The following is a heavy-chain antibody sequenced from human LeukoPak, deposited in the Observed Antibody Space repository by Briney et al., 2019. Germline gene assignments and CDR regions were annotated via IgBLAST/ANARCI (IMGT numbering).Heavy chain of an antibody. CDR2: IRFGGGTT. J-gene: IGHJ3*01. CDR1: GYTFTSYD. V-gene: IGHV1-46*01. D-gene: IGHD1-14*01. Sequence: GASVKVSCKASGYTFTSYDINWVRQAPGQGLEWVGMIRFGGGTTSYEPKFQGRVTMTWDSSTSTAYMGLNSLTSEDTAVYFCASPDGVWGQGTMVTVSS. CDR3: ASPDGV.